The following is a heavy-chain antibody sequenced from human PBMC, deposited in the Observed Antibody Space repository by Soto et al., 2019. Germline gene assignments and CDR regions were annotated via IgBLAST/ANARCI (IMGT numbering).Heavy chain of an antibody. CDR2: ISAYNGNT. Sequence: QVQLVQSGAEVKKPGASVKVSCKASGYTFTSYGISWVRQAPGQGLEWMGWISAYNGNTNYAQKLQGRVTMTTDTSTSTAYMELRSLRSDDTTVYYCARGHYSSGWYPTVGYFDYWGQGTLVTVSS. V-gene: IGHV1-18*01. J-gene: IGHJ4*02. CDR3: ARGHYSSGWYPTVGYFDY. CDR1: GYTFTSYG. D-gene: IGHD6-19*01.